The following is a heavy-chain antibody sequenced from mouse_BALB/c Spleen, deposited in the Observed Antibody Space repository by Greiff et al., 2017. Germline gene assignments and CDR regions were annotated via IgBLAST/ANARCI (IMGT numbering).Heavy chain of an antibody. D-gene: IGHD1-1*02. CDR2: ISSGGST. Sequence: EGKLMESGGGLVKPGGSLKLSCAASGFTFSSYAMSWVRQTPEKRLEWVASISSGGSTYYPDSVKGRFTISRDNARNILYLQMSSLRSEDTAMYYCARGWSYAMDYWGQGTSVTVSS. CDR1: GFTFSSYA. V-gene: IGHV5-6-5*01. J-gene: IGHJ4*01. CDR3: ARGWSYAMDY.